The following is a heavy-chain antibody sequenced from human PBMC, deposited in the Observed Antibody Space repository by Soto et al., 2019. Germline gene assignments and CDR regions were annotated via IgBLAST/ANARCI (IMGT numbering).Heavy chain of an antibody. J-gene: IGHJ6*02. D-gene: IGHD3-9*01. CDR2: IIPIFGTA. Sequence: GASVKVSCKASGGTFSSYAISWVRQAPGQRPEWVGGIIPIFGTANSAQKFQGRVTITADESTSKAYMELSSLRSEDTAVYYCARDLKPYYDILTGYSGYYYYGMDVWGQGTTVTVSS. CDR3: ARDLKPYYDILTGYSGYYYYGMDV. V-gene: IGHV1-69*13. CDR1: GGTFSSYA.